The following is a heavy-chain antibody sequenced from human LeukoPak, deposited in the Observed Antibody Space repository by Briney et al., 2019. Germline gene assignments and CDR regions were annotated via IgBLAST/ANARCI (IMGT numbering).Heavy chain of an antibody. CDR2: IWYDGSNK. J-gene: IGHJ5*02. D-gene: IGHD1-14*01. Sequence: GGSLRLSCAASGFTFNNYAMHWVRQAPGKGLEWVTTIWYDGSNKYYGDSVKGRFTISRDNSKSTLYLQMNSLRAEDTAVYYCARDKGNHPYNWFDPWGQGTPVTVSS. CDR1: GFTFNNYA. CDR3: ARDKGNHPYNWFDP. V-gene: IGHV3-33*01.